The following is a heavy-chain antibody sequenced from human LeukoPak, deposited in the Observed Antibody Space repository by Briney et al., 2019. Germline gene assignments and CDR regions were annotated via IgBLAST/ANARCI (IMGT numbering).Heavy chain of an antibody. CDR1: GFTFSSYA. V-gene: IGHV3-30-3*01. J-gene: IGHJ4*02. Sequence: GGSLRLSCAASGFTFSSYAMHWVRQAPGKGLEWVAVISYDGSNKYYADSVKGRFTISRDNSKNTLYLQMNSLRAEDTAVYYCARADASGSYYDYFDYWGQGTLVTVSS. CDR3: ARADASGSYYDYFDY. D-gene: IGHD1-26*01. CDR2: ISYDGSNK.